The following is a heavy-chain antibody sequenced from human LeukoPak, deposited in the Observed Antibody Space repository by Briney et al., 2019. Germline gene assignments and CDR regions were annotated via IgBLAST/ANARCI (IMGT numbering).Heavy chain of an antibody. CDR3: VSPNYYDSSGYYA. CDR1: GGSISSSSYY. D-gene: IGHD3-22*01. Sequence: PPETLSLTCTVSGGSISSSSYYWGWIRQPPGKGLEWIGSIYYSGSTYYNPSLKSRVTISVDTSKNQFSLKLSSVTAADTAVYYCVSPNYYDSSGYYAWGQGTLVTVSS. V-gene: IGHV4-39*01. CDR2: IYYSGST. J-gene: IGHJ5*02.